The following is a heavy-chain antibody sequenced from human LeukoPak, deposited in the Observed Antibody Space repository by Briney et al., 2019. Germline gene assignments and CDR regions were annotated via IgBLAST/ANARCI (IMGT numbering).Heavy chain of an antibody. CDR2: TGYKSKWYT. J-gene: IGHJ4*02. V-gene: IGHV6-1*01. Sequence: SQTLSLTCAISGDSVSSNNDYSGAWNWIRQSPSRGLEWLGRTGYKSKWYTDYAVSVKSRITINADTSRNQFSLQLNSVTPEDTAVYYCARGYYDSGGHYYFDHWGQGTLATVSS. CDR1: GDSVSSNNDYSGA. D-gene: IGHD3-22*01. CDR3: ARGYYDSGGHYYFDH.